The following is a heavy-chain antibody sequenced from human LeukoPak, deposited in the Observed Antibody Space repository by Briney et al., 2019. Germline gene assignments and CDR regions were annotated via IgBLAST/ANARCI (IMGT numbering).Heavy chain of an antibody. CDR3: ARGSRNYDILTGYPYNWFDP. CDR2: IYYSGST. J-gene: IGHJ5*02. D-gene: IGHD3-9*01. Sequence: SETLSLTCTVSGGSISSSSYYWGWIRQPPGKGLEWIGSIYYSGSTYYNPSLKSRVTISVDTSKNQFSLKLSSVTAADTAVYYCARGSRNYDILTGYPYNWFDPWGQGTLVTVSS. V-gene: IGHV4-39*07. CDR1: GGSISSSSYY.